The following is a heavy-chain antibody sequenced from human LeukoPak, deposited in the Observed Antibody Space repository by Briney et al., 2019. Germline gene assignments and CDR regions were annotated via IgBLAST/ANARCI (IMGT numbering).Heavy chain of an antibody. J-gene: IGHJ4*02. Sequence: SGGSLRLSCAASGFTFDDYAMHWVRQAPGMGLEWVSGISWNSGSIGYADSVKGRFTISRDNAKNSLYLQMNSLRAEDTALYYCAKSSFVGAAIDYWGQGTLVTVSS. D-gene: IGHD1-26*01. V-gene: IGHV3-9*01. CDR2: ISWNSGSI. CDR3: AKSSFVGAAIDY. CDR1: GFTFDDYA.